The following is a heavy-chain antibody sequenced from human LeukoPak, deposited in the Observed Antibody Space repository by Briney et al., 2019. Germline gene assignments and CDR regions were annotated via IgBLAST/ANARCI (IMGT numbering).Heavy chain of an antibody. CDR3: AKCNSEDYYGSY. Sequence: GGSLRLSCAASGFTFSSYSMSWVRQAPGKGLEWVSAISGSGGSTYYADSVKGRFTISRDNSKNTLYLQMNSLRAEDTAVYYCAKCNSEDYYGSYWGQGTLVTVSS. CDR2: ISGSGGST. CDR1: GFTFSSYS. D-gene: IGHD3-10*01. V-gene: IGHV3-23*01. J-gene: IGHJ4*02.